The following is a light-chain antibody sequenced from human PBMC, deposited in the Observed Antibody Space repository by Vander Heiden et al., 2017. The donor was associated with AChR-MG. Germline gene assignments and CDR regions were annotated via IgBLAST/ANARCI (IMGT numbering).Light chain of an antibody. CDR1: QSVSSY. CDR2: DAS. V-gene: IGKV3-11*01. Sequence: EIVLTQSPATLSLSPGERATLSCRASQSVSSYLAWYQQKPGQAPRLLIYDASNRATDIPARFSGSGSGTDFTLTISSLEPEDFAVYYCQQRSNSLTFGGRTKVEIK. CDR3: QQRSNSLT. J-gene: IGKJ4*01.